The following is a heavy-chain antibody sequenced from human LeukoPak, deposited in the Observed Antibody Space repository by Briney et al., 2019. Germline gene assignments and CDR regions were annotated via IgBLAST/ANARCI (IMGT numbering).Heavy chain of an antibody. J-gene: IGHJ4*02. V-gene: IGHV3-23*01. CDR3: AKGLRGAGTVYFDY. Sequence: GGSLSLSCAASGFTLSSYAMSWVRQAPGKGLEWVSSISGGGGATYYADSVKGRFTISRDNSKNTLFLQVNSLRAEDTAVYYCAKGLRGAGTVYFDYWGQGTPVTVSS. D-gene: IGHD1-14*01. CDR1: GFTLSSYA. CDR2: ISGGGGAT.